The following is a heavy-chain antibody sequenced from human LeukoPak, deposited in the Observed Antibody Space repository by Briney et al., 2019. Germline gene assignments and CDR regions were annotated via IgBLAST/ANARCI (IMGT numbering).Heavy chain of an antibody. D-gene: IGHD4-17*01. CDR2: ISSSSSTI. CDR1: GFTFSSYS. Sequence: PGGSLRLSCAASGFTFSSYSMNWVRQAPGKGLEWVSYISSSSSTIYYADSVKGRFTISRDNAKNSLYLQMNSLRVNDTAVYYCARDRLHYGEYEKTLDYWGQGTLVTVSS. V-gene: IGHV3-48*01. CDR3: ARDRLHYGEYEKTLDY. J-gene: IGHJ4*02.